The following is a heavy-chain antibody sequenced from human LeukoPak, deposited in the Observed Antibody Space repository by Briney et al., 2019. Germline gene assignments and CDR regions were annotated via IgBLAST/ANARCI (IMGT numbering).Heavy chain of an antibody. D-gene: IGHD3-16*02. CDR2: INHSGST. J-gene: IGHJ4*02. Sequence: SETLSLTCAAYGGSFSGYYWSWIRQPPGKGLEWIGEINHSGSTNYNPSLKSRVTISVDTSKNQFSLKLSSVTAADTAVYYCVRGRIMITYGGVIVNPFDYWGQGTLVTVSS. CDR3: VRGRIMITYGGVIVNPFDY. V-gene: IGHV4-34*01. CDR1: GGSFSGYY.